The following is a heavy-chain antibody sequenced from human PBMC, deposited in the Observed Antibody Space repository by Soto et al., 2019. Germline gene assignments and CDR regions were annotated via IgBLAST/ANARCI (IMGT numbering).Heavy chain of an antibody. V-gene: IGHV4-34*01. Sequence: PSETLSLTCAVEGGSFNDDYWSWIRQPPGKGLEWIGEINDSGSTKYNPSLKSRVTISVDTSKNQFSLNLSSVTAADTAVYYCARVRGSYYYGMDVWGQGTTVT. D-gene: IGHD1-26*01. J-gene: IGHJ6*02. CDR3: ARVRGSYYYGMDV. CDR1: GGSFNDDY. CDR2: INDSGST.